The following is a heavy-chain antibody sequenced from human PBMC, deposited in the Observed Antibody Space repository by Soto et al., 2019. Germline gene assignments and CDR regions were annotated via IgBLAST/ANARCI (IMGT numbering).Heavy chain of an antibody. J-gene: IGHJ4*02. CDR1: GGSISSGYYY. CDR2: IYYSGST. V-gene: IGHV4-30-4*01. CDR3: ARLESSIFDY. D-gene: IGHD1-1*01. Sequence: LSLTCSVSGGSISSGYYYWSWIRQPPGKGLEWIGYIYYSGSTYYNPSLKSRVTISVDTSKNQFSLKLSSVTAADTAVYYCARLESSIFDYWGQGTLVTVSS.